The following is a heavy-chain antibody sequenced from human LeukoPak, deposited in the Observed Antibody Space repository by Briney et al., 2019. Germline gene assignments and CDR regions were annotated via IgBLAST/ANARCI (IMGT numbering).Heavy chain of an antibody. D-gene: IGHD1-1*01. Sequence: PSETLSFTCAVYGGSFSGYYWSWIRQPPGKGLEWIGEINHSGSTNYNPSLKSRVTISVHTSKNQFSLKLSSVTAADTAVSYCASLVRWKYYYYYMDVWGKGATVTVSS. CDR1: GGSFSGYY. J-gene: IGHJ6*03. CDR2: INHSGST. CDR3: ASLVRWKYYYYYMDV. V-gene: IGHV4-34*01.